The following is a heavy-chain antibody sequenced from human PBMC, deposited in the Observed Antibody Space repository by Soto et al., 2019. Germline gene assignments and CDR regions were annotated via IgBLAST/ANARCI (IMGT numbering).Heavy chain of an antibody. D-gene: IGHD3-22*01. CDR1: DAPIRSGGYS. CDR2: IYYSGST. J-gene: IGHJ6*02. V-gene: IGHV4-31*03. Sequence: SETLSLTCTVSDAPIRSGGYSWSWIRQHPGKGLEWFGYIYYSGSTYYNPSLKSRVTISVDTSKNQFSLKLSSVTAADTAVYYCARDQYDRSGYYPHYYGMDVWGQGTTVTVSS. CDR3: ARDQYDRSGYYPHYYGMDV.